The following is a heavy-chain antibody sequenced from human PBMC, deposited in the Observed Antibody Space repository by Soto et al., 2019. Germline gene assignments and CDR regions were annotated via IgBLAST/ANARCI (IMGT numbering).Heavy chain of an antibody. CDR1: GGTFSSYA. CDR3: ERGNYSDFWSGYNLNDYYYGMDV. V-gene: IGHV1-69*01. CDR2: IIPIFGTA. Sequence: QVQLVQSGAEVKKPGSSVKVSCKASGGTFSSYAISWVRQAPGQGLEWMGGIIPIFGTANYAQKFQGRVTITADESMSTAYMELSSLRSEYTAVYYCERGNYSDFWSGYNLNDYYYGMDVWGQGTTVTVSS. D-gene: IGHD3-3*01. J-gene: IGHJ6*02.